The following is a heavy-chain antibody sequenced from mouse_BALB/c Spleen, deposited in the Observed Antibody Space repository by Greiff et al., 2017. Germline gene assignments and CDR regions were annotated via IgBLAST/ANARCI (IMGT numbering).Heavy chain of an antibody. V-gene: IGHV5-17*02. Sequence: EVKLVESGGGLVQPGGSRKLSCAASGFTFSSFGMHWVRQAPEKGLEWVAYISSGSSTIYYADTVKGRFTISRDNPKNTLFLQMTSLRSEDTAMYYCARSGYDYDGAAWFAYWGQGTLVTVSA. D-gene: IGHD2-4*01. CDR3: ARSGYDYDGAAWFAY. J-gene: IGHJ3*01. CDR2: ISSGSSTI. CDR1: GFTFSSFG.